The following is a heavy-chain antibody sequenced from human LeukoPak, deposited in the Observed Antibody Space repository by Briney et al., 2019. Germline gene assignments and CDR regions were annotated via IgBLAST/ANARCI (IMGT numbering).Heavy chain of an antibody. CDR3: AKAYSSGWYFFDY. V-gene: IGHV3-23*01. D-gene: IGHD6-19*01. CDR2: ISASGGGT. CDR1: GGSISSGSYY. Sequence: PSETLSLTCTVSGGSISSGSYYWSWVRQAPGKGLEWVSSISASGGGTNSADSVKGRFTISRDNSKNTLFLQMNSLRAEDTAVYYCAKAYSSGWYFFDYWGQGTLVTVSS. J-gene: IGHJ4*02.